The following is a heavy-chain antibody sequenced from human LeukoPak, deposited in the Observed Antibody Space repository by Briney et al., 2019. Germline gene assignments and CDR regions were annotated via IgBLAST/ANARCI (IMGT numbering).Heavy chain of an antibody. CDR2: IDHSGSI. CDR3: ARGGDRSFDY. D-gene: IGHD3-10*01. V-gene: IGHV4-38-2*02. J-gene: IGHJ4*02. CDR1: GYSISSGSY. Sequence: PSETLSLTCTVSGYSISSGSYWGWIRQPPGKGLEWTGSIDHSGSINYNPSLKSRVTISVDKAKNQFSLNLNSVTAADTAVYYCARGGDRSFDYWGQGTLVTVSS.